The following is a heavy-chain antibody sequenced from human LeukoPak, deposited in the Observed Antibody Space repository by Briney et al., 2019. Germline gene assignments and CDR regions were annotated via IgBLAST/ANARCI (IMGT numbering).Heavy chain of an antibody. V-gene: IGHV1-18*01. CDR1: GYTFTSYG. J-gene: IGHJ4*02. CDR2: ISAYNGNT. CDR3: ARRYYDILTGYYYFDY. Sequence: ASVTVSFKASGYTFTSYGISWVRQAPGQGREGMGWISAYNGNTNYAQKLQGRVTMTTDTSTSTAYIELRSLRSDDTAVYYCARRYYDILTGYYYFDYWGQGTLVTVSS. D-gene: IGHD3-9*01.